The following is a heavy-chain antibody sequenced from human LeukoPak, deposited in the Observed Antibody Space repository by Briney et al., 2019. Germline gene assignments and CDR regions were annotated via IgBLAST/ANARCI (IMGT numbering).Heavy chain of an antibody. CDR1: GYTFTCYG. Sequence: GASVKVSCKASGYTFTCYGISWVRQAPGQGLEWMGWISAYNGNTNYAQKLQGSVTMTTDTSTSTAYMELRSLRSDDTAVYYCARDNQPNYGSWTEEFDPWGQGTLVTVSS. J-gene: IGHJ5*02. D-gene: IGHD3-10*01. V-gene: IGHV1-18*01. CDR3: ARDNQPNYGSWTEEFDP. CDR2: ISAYNGNT.